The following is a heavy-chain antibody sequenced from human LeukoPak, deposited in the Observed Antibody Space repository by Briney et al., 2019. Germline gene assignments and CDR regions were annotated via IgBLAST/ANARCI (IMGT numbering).Heavy chain of an antibody. V-gene: IGHV3-23*01. CDR2: ISGSGGST. Sequence: GGSLRLSCAASGFTFSSYAMNWVRQAPGKGLEWVSSISGSGGSTYYADSVKGRFTISRDNAKNTLYLQMNSLRAEDTAVNYCPKDLLWLVRYFDYWGQGTLVTVSS. J-gene: IGHJ4*02. D-gene: IGHD6-19*01. CDR1: GFTFSSYA. CDR3: PKDLLWLVRYFDY.